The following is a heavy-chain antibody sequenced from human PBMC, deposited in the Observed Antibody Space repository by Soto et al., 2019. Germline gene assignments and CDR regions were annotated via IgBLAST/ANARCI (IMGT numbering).Heavy chain of an antibody. V-gene: IGHV3-73*01. CDR1: GLTFSDSP. D-gene: IGHD1-26*01. J-gene: IGHJ4*02. CDR3: SRLVEWEPLEEY. CDR2: IRNKADSYAT. Sequence: EVQLVESGGGLVQAGGSVKLSCAASGLTFSDSPMHWVRQASGKGLEWVGRIRNKADSYATAYAASVKGRFTISRDDSKNTAYLQMNSLKTEDTAVYYCSRLVEWEPLEEYWGQGTLVSVSS.